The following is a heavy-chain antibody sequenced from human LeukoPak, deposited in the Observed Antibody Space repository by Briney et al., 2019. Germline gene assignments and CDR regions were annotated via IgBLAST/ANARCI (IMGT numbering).Heavy chain of an antibody. CDR1: GFTFSSFT. CDR2: ISDGSRDT. V-gene: IGHV3-23*01. Sequence: SGGSLRLSCATSGFTFSSFTMNRVRQAPGKGLEWVSTISDGSRDTHYAGSVKGRFTISRDDSQNIVYLQMNSLRAVDTAVYYCARARDYYDSSGYSYWYFDLWGRGTLVTVSS. CDR3: ARARDYYDSSGYSYWYFDL. J-gene: IGHJ2*01. D-gene: IGHD3-22*01.